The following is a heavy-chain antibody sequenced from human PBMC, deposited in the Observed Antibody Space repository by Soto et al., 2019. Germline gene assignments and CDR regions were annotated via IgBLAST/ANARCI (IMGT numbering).Heavy chain of an antibody. CDR2: ISGANGHT. D-gene: IGHD6-13*01. V-gene: IGHV1-18*01. J-gene: IGHJ4*02. CDR1: GYTFTTYG. Sequence: QVQVVQSGAEVKKPGASVKVSCKTSGYTFTTYGIGWVRQAPGQGLEWMGWISGANGHTNYAQNVQGRVTVTTDTSTSTAYMELRSLRSDDTAGYYGAREVAGAGGEYDYWGQGTLVTVSS. CDR3: AREVAGAGGEYDY.